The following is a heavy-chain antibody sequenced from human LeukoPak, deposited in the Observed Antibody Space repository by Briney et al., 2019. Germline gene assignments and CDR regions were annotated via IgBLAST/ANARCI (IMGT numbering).Heavy chain of an antibody. J-gene: IGHJ4*02. CDR2: INWNGGST. CDR1: GFTFDDYG. Sequence: GGSLRLSCAASGFTFDDYGMSWVRQAPGKGLEWVSGINWNGGSTGYADSVKGRFTISRDNAKNSLYLQMNSLRAEDTAVYYCARDLTYYDILTGIDYWGQGTLVTVSS. V-gene: IGHV3-20*04. CDR3: ARDLTYYDILTGIDY. D-gene: IGHD3-9*01.